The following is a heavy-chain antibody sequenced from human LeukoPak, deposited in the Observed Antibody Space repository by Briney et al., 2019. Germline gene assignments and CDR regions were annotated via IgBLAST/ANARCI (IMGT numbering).Heavy chain of an antibody. J-gene: IGHJ4*02. D-gene: IGHD1-26*01. CDR3: ARGGGRGLGGWDLDY. Sequence: GGSLRLSCAASGFTFSSYGMNWVRQAPGKGLEWVSYIGNYGDTIHYADSVKGRFTISRDNAKNSLYLQVHSLRAEATGVLYCARGGGRGLGGWDLDYWGQGTLVTVSS. CDR1: GFTFSSYG. V-gene: IGHV3-48*03. CDR2: IGNYGDTI.